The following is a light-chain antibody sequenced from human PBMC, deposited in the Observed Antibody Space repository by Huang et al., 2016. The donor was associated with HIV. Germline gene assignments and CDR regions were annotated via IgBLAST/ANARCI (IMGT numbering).Light chain of an antibody. Sequence: DIQMTQSPSSLSASVGDRVTITCRTSDNVANSLNWYQQKSGAAPVLLIYGASNLQTGVSSRFTGGGSGTDFTITITSQRPEEFATYYCQQSHSTPHTFGQGTTLE. CDR1: DNVANS. CDR2: GAS. CDR3: QQSHSTPHT. V-gene: IGKV1-39*01. J-gene: IGKJ2*01.